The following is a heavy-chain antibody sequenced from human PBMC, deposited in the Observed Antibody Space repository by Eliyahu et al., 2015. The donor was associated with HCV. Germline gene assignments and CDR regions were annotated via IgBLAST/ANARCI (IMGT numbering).Heavy chain of an antibody. CDR3: ARESRGYSPDYYFDI. V-gene: IGHV1-69*01. CDR2: IIPAFNLP. J-gene: IGHJ2*01. D-gene: IGHD6-25*01. Sequence: QVQLVQSGAEVKKPGSSVKVSCKASGGTFRNYAFNWVRQAPGQGPEWMGGIIPAFNLPKYSQKFQDRVTISADESTTTVYLEVTSLTSEDTAVYYCARESRGYSPDYYFDIWGRGTLVTVSS. CDR1: GGTFRNYA.